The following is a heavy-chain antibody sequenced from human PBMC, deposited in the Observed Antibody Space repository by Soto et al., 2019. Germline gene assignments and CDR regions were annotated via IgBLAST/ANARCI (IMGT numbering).Heavy chain of an antibody. CDR1: GGSISSGDYF. V-gene: IGHV4-30-4*01. J-gene: IGHJ5*02. Sequence: PSETLSLTCTVSGGSISSGDYFWSWVRQPPGKGLEWIGYIYYTGSTSYNPSLKSRITMSVDTPKNQFSLKLSSVTAADTAVYYCARATVAAAGFDPWGQGTLVTVSS. CDR2: IYYTGST. CDR3: ARATVAAAGFDP. D-gene: IGHD6-13*01.